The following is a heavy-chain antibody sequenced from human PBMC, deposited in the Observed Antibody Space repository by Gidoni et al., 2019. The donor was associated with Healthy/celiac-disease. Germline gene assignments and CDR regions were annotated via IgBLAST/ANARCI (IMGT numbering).Heavy chain of an antibody. V-gene: IGHV4-34*01. CDR2: INHSGST. J-gene: IGHJ4*02. CDR1: GGAFSGYY. D-gene: IGHD6-13*01. CDR3: ARGRRAAAGTPNLDY. Sequence: QVQLQQWGAGPLKPAETLSLTCAVFGGAFSGYYWSWIRQPPGKGLEWIGEINHSGSTNYNPSLKSRVTISVDTSKSQFSLKLSSVTAADTAVYYCARGRRAAAGTPNLDYWGQGTLVTVSS.